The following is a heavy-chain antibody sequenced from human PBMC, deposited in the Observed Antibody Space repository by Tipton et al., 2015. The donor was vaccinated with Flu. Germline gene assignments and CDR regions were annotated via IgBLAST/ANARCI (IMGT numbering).Heavy chain of an antibody. CDR3: ARGRDSGHFFDY. V-gene: IGHV3-7*01. D-gene: IGHD5-12*01. J-gene: IGHJ4*02. Sequence: SLRLSCAASGFTFSNYWMTWVRQAPGKGLEWVANIKQDGSEKYYVDSVKGRFTISRDNAKNSLYLQMNSLRAEDTAVYYCARGRDSGHFFDYWGQGALVTVSS. CDR2: IKQDGSEK. CDR1: GFTFSNYW.